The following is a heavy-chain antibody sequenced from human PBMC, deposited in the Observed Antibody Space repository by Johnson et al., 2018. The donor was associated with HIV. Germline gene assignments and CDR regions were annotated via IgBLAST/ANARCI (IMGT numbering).Heavy chain of an antibody. CDR3: ARGPVMVRGVTDAFDI. V-gene: IGHV3-66*01. Sequence: VQLVESGGGLVQPGGSLRLSCAASGFTVSSNYMSWVRQAPGTGLEWVSDISSGGSTYYADSVKGRFTISRDNSKNTLYLQMTSLRAEDTAVYYWARGPVMVRGVTDAFDIWGQGTMVTVSS. J-gene: IGHJ3*02. CDR2: ISSGGST. D-gene: IGHD3-10*01. CDR1: GFTVSSNY.